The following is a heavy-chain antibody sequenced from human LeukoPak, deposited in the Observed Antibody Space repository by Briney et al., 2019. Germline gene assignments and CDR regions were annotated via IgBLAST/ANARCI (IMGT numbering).Heavy chain of an antibody. D-gene: IGHD2-2*01. J-gene: IGHJ4*02. CDR2: ISAYNGNT. V-gene: IGHV1-18*01. Sequence: ASVKVSCKASGYTFTSYGISWVRQAPGQGLEWMGWISAYNGNTNYAQKLQGRVPMTTDTSTSTAYMELRSLRSDDTAVYYCAIGYCSSTSCRPLLFDYWGQGTLVTVSS. CDR3: AIGYCSSTSCRPLLFDY. CDR1: GYTFTSYG.